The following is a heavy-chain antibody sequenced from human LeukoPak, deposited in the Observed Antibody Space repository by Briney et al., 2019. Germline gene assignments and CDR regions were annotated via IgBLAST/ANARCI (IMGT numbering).Heavy chain of an antibody. V-gene: IGHV3-48*03. J-gene: IGHJ3*02. CDR3: ARDSSTYDPPAFDI. CDR2: ISSSGSTI. Sequence: GGSLRLSCAASGFTFSSYEMNWVRQAPGKRLEWVSYISSSGSTIYYADSVKGRFTISRDNAKNSLYLQMNSLRAGDTAVYYCARDSSTYDPPAFDIWGQGTMVTVSS. CDR1: GFTFSSYE. D-gene: IGHD5-12*01.